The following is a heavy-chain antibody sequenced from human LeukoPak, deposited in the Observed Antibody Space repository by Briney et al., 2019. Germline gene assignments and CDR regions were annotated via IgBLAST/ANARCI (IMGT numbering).Heavy chain of an antibody. J-gene: IGHJ4*02. V-gene: IGHV3-11*04. CDR2: IRSSGSTI. D-gene: IGHD3-10*01. CDR3: ARGTMDRGYFDY. Sequence: GGSLRLSCAASGFTFSYYYMSSIRQTPGKGLGWVSYIRSSGSTINYAESVKCRFTISRDNAKNSLYLQMNSLRAEDTAVYYGARGTMDRGYFDYGGQETLVTVSS. CDR1: GFTFSYYY.